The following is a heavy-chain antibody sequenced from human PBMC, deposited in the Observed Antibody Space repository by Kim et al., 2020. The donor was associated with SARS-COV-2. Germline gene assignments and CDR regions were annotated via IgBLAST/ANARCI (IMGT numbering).Heavy chain of an antibody. CDR1: GFTFSSYA. CDR2: ISGSGGST. V-gene: IGHV3-23*01. CDR3: AKTGSRVSRYSSGWYEYYYYGMDV. Sequence: GGSLRLSCAASGFTFSSYAMSWVRQAPGKGLEWVSAISGSGGSTYYADSVKGRFTISRDNSKNTLYLQMNSLRAEDTAVYYCAKTGSRVSRYSSGWYEYYYYGMDVWGQGTTVTVSS. J-gene: IGHJ6*02. D-gene: IGHD6-19*01.